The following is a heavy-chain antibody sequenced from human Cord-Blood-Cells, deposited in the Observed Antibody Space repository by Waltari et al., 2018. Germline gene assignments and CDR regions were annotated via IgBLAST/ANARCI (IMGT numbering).Heavy chain of an antibody. CDR2: IIPSFGTA. Sequence: QVQLVQSGAEVKKPGSSVKVSCKASGGTFSSYAISWVRQAPGQGLKWMVGIIPSFGTANDAQKFQGRVTITADESTRTAYMELSSLRSEDTAVYYCARDGGSYYGWFDPGGQGTLVTVSS. CDR1: GGTFSSYA. V-gene: IGHV1-69*01. J-gene: IGHJ5*02. CDR3: ARDGGSYYGWFDP. D-gene: IGHD1-26*01.